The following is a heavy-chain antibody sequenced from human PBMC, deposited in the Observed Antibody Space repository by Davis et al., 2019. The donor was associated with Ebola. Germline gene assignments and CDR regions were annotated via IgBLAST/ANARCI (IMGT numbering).Heavy chain of an antibody. V-gene: IGHV1-18*04. CDR1: GYTFTRHY. J-gene: IGHJ3*02. Sequence: AASVTVSCMASGYTFTRHYIHWVRQAPGQGLEWMGWISTYNGNANYAQKVQGRVTMTTDTSTTTAHMELRSLRSDDTAVYYCARSRGNLGDDIWGQGTMVTVSS. CDR2: ISTYNGNA. CDR3: ARSRGNLGDDI. D-gene: IGHD3-10*01.